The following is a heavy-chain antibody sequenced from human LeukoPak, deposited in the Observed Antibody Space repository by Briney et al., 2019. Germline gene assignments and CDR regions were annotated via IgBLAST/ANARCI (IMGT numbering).Heavy chain of an antibody. V-gene: IGHV3-23*01. J-gene: IGHJ4*02. Sequence: GGSLRLSCAASGFTFSNYVMSWVRQAPGKGLEWISVISGNGGRTYYADSVKGRFTISRDNAKNTLYLQMNSLRAEDTAVYYCATARTAAGYYWGQGTLVAVSS. CDR2: ISGNGGRT. CDR3: ATARTAAGYY. D-gene: IGHD1-14*01. CDR1: GFTFSNYV.